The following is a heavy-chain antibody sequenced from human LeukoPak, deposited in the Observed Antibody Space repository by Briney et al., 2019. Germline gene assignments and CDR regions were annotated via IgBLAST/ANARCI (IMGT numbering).Heavy chain of an antibody. CDR3: ARGPSRSGPVVFDY. D-gene: IGHD3-3*01. CDR1: GFTFSSFA. Sequence: GGSVRLSCAASGFTFSSFAMNWVRQAPGKGLEWVSGTSGSGGMSDYADSVKGRLTISRDNSKNTLYLQMSSLRADDTAVYYCARGPSRSGPVVFDYWGQGTLVTVSS. V-gene: IGHV3-23*01. J-gene: IGHJ4*02. CDR2: TSGSGGMS.